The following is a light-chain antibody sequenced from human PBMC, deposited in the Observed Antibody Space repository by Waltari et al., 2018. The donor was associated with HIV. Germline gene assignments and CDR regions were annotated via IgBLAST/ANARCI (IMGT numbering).Light chain of an antibody. Sequence: QSAPPPPPPASGSPGQPVTLSCTGASSHLGFLNSVSWYQQRPVKAPKVIISEVSKRSSGVPNRFSGSTSGNTASLTVSGLQADDEAEYFCSFYGGSNILVFGGGTKLTVL. J-gene: IGLJ2*01. V-gene: IGLV2-8*01. CDR3: SFYGGSNILV. CDR2: EVS. CDR1: SSHLGFLNS.